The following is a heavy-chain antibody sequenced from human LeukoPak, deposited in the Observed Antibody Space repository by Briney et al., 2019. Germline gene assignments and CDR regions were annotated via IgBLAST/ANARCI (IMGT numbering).Heavy chain of an antibody. V-gene: IGHV3-23*01. CDR3: AKDQATYDFWSGYLSGGSPFDY. CDR2: ISGSGGST. D-gene: IGHD3-3*01. J-gene: IGHJ4*02. CDR1: GFTFSSYA. Sequence: PGGTLRLSCAASGFTFSSYAMSWVRQAPGKGLEWVSAISGSGGSTYYADSVKGRFTISRDNSKNTLYLQMNSLRAEDTAVYYCAKDQATYDFWSGYLSGGSPFDYWGQGTLVTVSS.